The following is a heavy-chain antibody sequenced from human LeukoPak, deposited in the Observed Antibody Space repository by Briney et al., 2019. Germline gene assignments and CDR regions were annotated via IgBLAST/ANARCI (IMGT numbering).Heavy chain of an antibody. CDR3: ARDPGGSAGYYGSGSGEHFDY. Sequence: PGGSLRLSCAASGFTFSSYEMNWVRQAPGKGLEWVSYISSSGSTIYYADSVRGRFTISRDNAKNSLYLQMNSLRAEDTAVYYCARDPGGSAGYYGSGSGEHFDYWGQGTLVTVSS. CDR2: ISSSGSTI. D-gene: IGHD3-10*01. CDR1: GFTFSSYE. V-gene: IGHV3-48*03. J-gene: IGHJ4*02.